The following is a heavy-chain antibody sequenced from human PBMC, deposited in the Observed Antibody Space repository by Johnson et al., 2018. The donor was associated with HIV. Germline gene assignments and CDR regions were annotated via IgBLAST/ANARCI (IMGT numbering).Heavy chain of an antibody. CDR2: ISSSGRTI. CDR3: ARVQLLADDVFNI. CDR1: GFIFSDYY. D-gene: IGHD3-10*01. V-gene: IGHV3-11*04. J-gene: IGHJ3*02. Sequence: QVQLVESGGGVVRPGGSLRLSCAASGFIFSDYYMTWIRQAPGKGLESISYISSSGRTIYYADSVKGRFTISRDNAKNTLYLQMDSLGAEDTAVYYCARVQLLADDVFNIWGQGTMVTVSS.